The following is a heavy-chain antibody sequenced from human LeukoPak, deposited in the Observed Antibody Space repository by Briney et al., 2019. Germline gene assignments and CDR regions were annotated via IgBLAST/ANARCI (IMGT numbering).Heavy chain of an antibody. V-gene: IGHV3-7*04. CDR1: GFTFSRYW. J-gene: IGHJ4*02. D-gene: IGHD6-13*01. Sequence: GESLRLSCAASGFTFSRYWMSWVRQAPGRGVERVANIKEDGSEKDYVDSVKGRFTISRDGAKNSLHLQMNSLRAEDTAVYYCARAGYSNSCFDYWGQGTLVTVSS. CDR2: IKEDGSEK. CDR3: ARAGYSNSCFDY.